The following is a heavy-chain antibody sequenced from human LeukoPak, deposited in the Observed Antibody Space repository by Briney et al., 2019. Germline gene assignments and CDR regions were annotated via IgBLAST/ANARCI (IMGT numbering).Heavy chain of an antibody. D-gene: IGHD3-22*01. J-gene: IGHJ1*01. CDR1: GDNVRNIDDY. CDR3: ARRRYYDGSGYLD. CDR2: IYYSGRT. Sequence: ILSFRCIVAGDNVRNIDDYWVRNRQSPGKGLEWIGSIYYSGRTYYNASLKTRVSMSVDTTKNNFSLKLTSVTAADTAVYYCARRRYYDGSGYLDWGQGTLVIVSS. V-gene: IGHV4-39*01.